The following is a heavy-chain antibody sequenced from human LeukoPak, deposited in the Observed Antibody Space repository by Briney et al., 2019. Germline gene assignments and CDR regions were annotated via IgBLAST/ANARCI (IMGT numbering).Heavy chain of an antibody. CDR1: GYTFTGYY. V-gene: IGHV1-2*04. D-gene: IGHD3-9*01. CDR2: INPNSGGT. J-gene: IGHJ6*04. CDR3: ARQGYDILTGLSYYGMDV. Sequence: ASVKVSCKASGYTFTGYYMHWVRQAPGQGLEWMGWINPNSGGTNYAQKFQGWVTMTRDTSISTAYMELSRLRSDDTAVYYCARQGYDILTGLSYYGMDVWGKGTTVTVSS.